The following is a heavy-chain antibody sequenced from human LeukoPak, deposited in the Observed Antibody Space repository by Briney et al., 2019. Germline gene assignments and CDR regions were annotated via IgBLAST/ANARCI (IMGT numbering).Heavy chain of an antibody. CDR2: IFNTGSP. CDR1: GGSISSGDYY. V-gene: IGHV4-30-4*08. D-gene: IGHD5-18*01. CDR3: ASGGYSYGYVDY. J-gene: IGHJ4*02. Sequence: PSQTLSLTCSVSGGSISSGDYYWSWIRQTPEKGLEWIGHIFNTGSPYYTPSLKSRVTISADTSKNQFSLKLSSVTAADTAVYYCASGGYSYGYVDYWGQGTLVTVSS.